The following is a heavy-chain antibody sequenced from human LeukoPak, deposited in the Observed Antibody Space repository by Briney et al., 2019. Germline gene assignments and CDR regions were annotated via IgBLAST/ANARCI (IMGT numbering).Heavy chain of an antibody. CDR1: GGSISSYY. CDR2: IYYSWST. V-gene: IGHV4-59*08. D-gene: IGHD3-22*01. J-gene: IGHJ4*02. CDR3: ARHAGVVVYSDY. Sequence: SETLSLTCTEPGGSISSYYWSWIRQPPGKGLEWIGYIYYSWSTNYNPSLNSRVTISVDTSKNQFSLKLSSVTAADTAVYYCARHAGVVVYSDYWGQGTLVTVSS.